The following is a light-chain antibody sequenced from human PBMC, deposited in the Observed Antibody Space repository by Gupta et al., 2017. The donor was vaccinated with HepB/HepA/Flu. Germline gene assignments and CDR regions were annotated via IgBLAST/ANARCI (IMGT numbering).Light chain of an antibody. V-gene: IGKV4-1*01. CDR3: QQYYDLPVT. J-gene: IGKJ5*01. Sequence: IVMTQSPDSLAVSLGERDTINCKSSPNLLYANNKNYLAWYQKKPGQPPKLLIYWASTRESGAPDRFSGSESGTDFTLTISNVQAEDVAVYYCQQYYDLPVTFGQGTRLEIK. CDR1: PNLLYANNKNY. CDR2: WAS.